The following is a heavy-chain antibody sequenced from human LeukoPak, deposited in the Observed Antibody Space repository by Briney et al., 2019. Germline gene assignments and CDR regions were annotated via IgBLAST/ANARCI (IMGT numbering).Heavy chain of an antibody. CDR1: GFTFSDYY. CDR3: ARVLNPPSIAARPTDYYGMDV. Sequence: GGSLRLSCAASGFTFSDYYMSWIRQAPGKGLEWVSYISSSGSTIYYADSVKGRFTISRDNAKNSLYLQMNSLRAEDTAVYYCARVLNPPSIAARPTDYYGMDVWGQGTTVTVSS. CDR2: ISSSGSTI. V-gene: IGHV3-11*01. D-gene: IGHD6-6*01. J-gene: IGHJ6*02.